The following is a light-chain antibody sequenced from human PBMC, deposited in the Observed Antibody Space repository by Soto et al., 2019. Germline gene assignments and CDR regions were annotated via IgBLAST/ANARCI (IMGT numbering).Light chain of an antibody. CDR3: QSYDSSLSGLWV. V-gene: IGLV1-40*01. J-gene: IGLJ3*02. CDR2: GNN. CDR1: TSNIGAGYD. Sequence: QSVLTQPPSVSGAPGQRVTISCTGSTSNIGAGYDVHWYQQLPGAAPKLLIYGNNNRPSGVPDRFSGSKSGTSASLAITGLQAEDEADYYCQSYDSSLSGLWVFGGGTKLPS.